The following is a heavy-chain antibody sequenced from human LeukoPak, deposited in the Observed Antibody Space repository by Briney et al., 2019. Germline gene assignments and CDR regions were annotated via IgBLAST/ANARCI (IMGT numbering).Heavy chain of an antibody. CDR1: GFTFDDYA. Sequence: GGSLRLSCAASGFTFDDYAMLWVRQAPGKGLEWVSGISWNSGSIGYADSVKGRFTISRDNAKNSLYLQMNSLRAEDTALYYCAKDNVAVGEMAYAFDIWGQGTMVTVSS. CDR3: AKDNVAVGEMAYAFDI. V-gene: IGHV3-9*01. J-gene: IGHJ3*02. D-gene: IGHD5-24*01. CDR2: ISWNSGSI.